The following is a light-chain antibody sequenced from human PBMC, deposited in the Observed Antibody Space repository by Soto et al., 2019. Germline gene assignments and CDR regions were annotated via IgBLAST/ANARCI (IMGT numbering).Light chain of an antibody. Sequence: QSVLTQPASVSGSPGQSITISCTGTSSDVGGYNYVSWYQQHPGKAPKLMIYDVSNRPSGVSNRFSGSESGNTASLTISGLQAEDEADYYCSSYTTSSPHVVFGGGTKVTVL. CDR2: DVS. CDR3: SSYTTSSPHVV. V-gene: IGLV2-14*01. CDR1: SSDVGGYNY. J-gene: IGLJ2*01.